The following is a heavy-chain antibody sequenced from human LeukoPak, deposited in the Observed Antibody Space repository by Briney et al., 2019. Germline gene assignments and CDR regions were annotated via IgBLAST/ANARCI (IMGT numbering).Heavy chain of an antibody. D-gene: IGHD3-3*01. CDR1: GFTFSSYA. J-gene: IGHJ4*02. V-gene: IGHV3-23*01. Sequence: PGGSLRLSCAASGFTFSSYAMSWVCQAPGKGLEWVSAISGSGGSTYYADSVKGRFTISRDNSKNTLYLQMNSLRAEDTAVYYCAKSFGTVLRFLEWLPAGTITDYWGQGTLVTVSS. CDR2: ISGSGGST. CDR3: AKSFGTVLRFLEWLPAGTITDY.